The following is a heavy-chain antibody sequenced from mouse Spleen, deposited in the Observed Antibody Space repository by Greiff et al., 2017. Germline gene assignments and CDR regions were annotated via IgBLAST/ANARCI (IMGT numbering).Heavy chain of an antibody. V-gene: IGHV1-82*01. J-gene: IGHJ1*01. D-gene: IGHD2-1*01. CDR3: ARDGNYFYWYFDV. CDR1: GYAFSSSW. Sequence: VQLQQSGPELVKPGASVKISCKASGYAFSSSWMNWVKQRPGKGLEWIGRIYPGDGDTNYNGKFKGKATLTADKSSSTAYMQLSSLTSEDSAVYFCARDGNYFYWYFDVWGAGTTVTVSS. CDR2: IYPGDGDT.